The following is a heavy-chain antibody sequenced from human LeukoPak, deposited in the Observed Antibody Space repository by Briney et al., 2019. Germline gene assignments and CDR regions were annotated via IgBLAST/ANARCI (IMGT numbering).Heavy chain of an antibody. CDR2: IYYSGST. Sequence: SETLSLTCTVSGGSISSYYWSWIRQPPGKGLEWIGYIYYSGSTNYNPSLKGRVTISVDTSKNQFSLKLSSVTAADTAVYYCASARRGIAAAGTVDYWGQGTLVTVSS. CDR1: GGSISSYY. J-gene: IGHJ4*02. CDR3: ASARRGIAAAGTVDY. D-gene: IGHD6-13*01. V-gene: IGHV4-59*01.